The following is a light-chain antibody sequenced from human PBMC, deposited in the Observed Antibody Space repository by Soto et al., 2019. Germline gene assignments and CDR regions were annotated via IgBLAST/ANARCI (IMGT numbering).Light chain of an antibody. V-gene: IGKV1-27*01. CDR3: QNYNLALPT. CDR1: QPISGF. J-gene: IGKJ5*01. Sequence: DIQMTQSPSSLPASLGDRFTISCRASQPISGFLAWYQQRPGEVPRLLIHTASVLQSGVPSRFSGSGSKTNFTLTISSLQPEDVATYYCQNYNLALPTFGQGTRLEIK. CDR2: TAS.